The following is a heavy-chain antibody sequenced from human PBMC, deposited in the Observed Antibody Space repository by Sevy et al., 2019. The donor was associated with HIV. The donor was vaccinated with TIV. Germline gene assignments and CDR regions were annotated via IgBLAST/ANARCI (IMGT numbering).Heavy chain of an antibody. V-gene: IGHV3-30-3*01. CDR3: ARDGYNYGPFLFDY. D-gene: IGHD5-18*01. Sequence: GGSLRLSCAASGFTFSSYAMHWVRQAPGKGLEWVAVISYDGSNKYYADSVKGRFIISRDNAKNTLYLQMNSLRAEDTAGYYCARDGYNYGPFLFDYWGQGVPVTVSS. J-gene: IGHJ4*02. CDR1: GFTFSSYA. CDR2: ISYDGSNK.